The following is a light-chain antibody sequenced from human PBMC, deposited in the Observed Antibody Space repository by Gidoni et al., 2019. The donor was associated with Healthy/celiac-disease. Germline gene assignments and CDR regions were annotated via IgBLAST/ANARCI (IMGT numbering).Light chain of an antibody. CDR3: QQYNSYSWT. V-gene: IGKV1-5*03. CDR2: KAS. Sequence: DIQMTQSPSTLPASVGDRVTIPCRASQRISSWLAWYQQKPGKAPKLLIYKASSLESGVPSRFSGSGSGTEFTLTISSLQPDDFATYYCQQYNSYSWTFGQGTKVEIK. J-gene: IGKJ1*01. CDR1: QRISSW.